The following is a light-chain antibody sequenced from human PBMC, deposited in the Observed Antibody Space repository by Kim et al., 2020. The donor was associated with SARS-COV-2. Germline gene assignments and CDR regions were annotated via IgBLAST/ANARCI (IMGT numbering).Light chain of an antibody. CDR3: HHRSDWPLT. CDR1: QSVTTY. Sequence: EIVLTQSPATLSLSPGERATLSCRASQSVTTYLAWYQQKPGQAPRLLIYDASNRATGIPARFSGSGSGTDFTLTISSLEREDFAVYYCHHRSDWPLTFGGVTKVEI. J-gene: IGKJ4*01. V-gene: IGKV3-11*01. CDR2: DAS.